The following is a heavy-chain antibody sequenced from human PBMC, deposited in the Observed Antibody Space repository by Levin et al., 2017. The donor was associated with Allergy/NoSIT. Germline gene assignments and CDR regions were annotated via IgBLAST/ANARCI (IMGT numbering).Heavy chain of an antibody. Sequence: LAGGSLRLSCAASGFTFSNYWMFWFRQSPGKGLVCVSGINNDGSTTTYADSVKGRFTISRDNSKNTLYLQMNSLRAEDTAVYYCVTAVVGTTNCWGQGTLVTVAS. D-gene: IGHD1-26*01. CDR1: GFTFSNYW. CDR2: INNDGSTT. J-gene: IGHJ4*02. V-gene: IGHV3-74*01. CDR3: VTAVVGTTNC.